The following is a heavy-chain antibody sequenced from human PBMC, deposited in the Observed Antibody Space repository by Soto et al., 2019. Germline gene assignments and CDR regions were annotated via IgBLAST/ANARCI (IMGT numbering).Heavy chain of an antibody. V-gene: IGHV1-69*13. CDR1: GGTFSSYS. D-gene: IGHD3-10*01. J-gene: IGHJ3*02. Sequence: SVKVSCKASGGTFSSYSISWVRQAPGQGLEWMGGIIPIFGTANYAQKFQGRVRITADESTSTAYMELSSLRSEDTAVYYCARDLGSGSYDAFDIWGQGTMVTVSS. CDR3: ARDLGSGSYDAFDI. CDR2: IIPIFGTA.